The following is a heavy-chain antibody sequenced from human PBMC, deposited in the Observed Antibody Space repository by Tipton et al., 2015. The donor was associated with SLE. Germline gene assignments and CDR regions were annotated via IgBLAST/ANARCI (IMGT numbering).Heavy chain of an antibody. V-gene: IGHV4-59*11. CDR3: ARGSRGYDFWSGYYVRFGMDV. J-gene: IGHJ6*02. D-gene: IGHD3-3*01. Sequence: TLSLTCTVSGGSISSHYWSWIRQPPGKGLEWIGYIYYSGSTNYNPSLKSRVTISVDTSKNQFSLKLSSVTAADTAVYYCARGSRGYDFWSGYYVRFGMDVWGQGTTVTVSS. CDR1: GGSISSHY. CDR2: IYYSGST.